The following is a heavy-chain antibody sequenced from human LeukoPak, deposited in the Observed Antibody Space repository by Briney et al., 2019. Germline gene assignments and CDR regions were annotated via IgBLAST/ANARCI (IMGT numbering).Heavy chain of an antibody. CDR1: GFTFSSYE. J-gene: IGHJ4*02. D-gene: IGHD4-23*01. V-gene: IGHV3-48*03. CDR3: ARVTQDDAYFDY. CDR2: ISSSGSTI. Sequence: PGGSLRLSCAASGFTFSSYEMNWVRQAPGKGLEWGSYISSSGSTIHYADSVKGRFTISRDNAKNSLYLQMNSLRAEDTAVYYCARVTQDDAYFDYWGQGTLVTVSS.